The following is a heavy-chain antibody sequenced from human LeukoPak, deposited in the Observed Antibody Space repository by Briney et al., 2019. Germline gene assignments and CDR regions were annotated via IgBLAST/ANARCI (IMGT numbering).Heavy chain of an antibody. CDR3: ARALSIAARPGFDY. CDR1: GYTFTSYG. Sequence: ASVKVFCKASGYTFTSYGISWVRQAPGQGLEWMGWISAYNGNTNYAQKLQGRVTMTTDTSTSTAYMELRSLRSDDTAVYYCARALSIAARPGFDYWGQGTLVTVSS. V-gene: IGHV1-18*01. CDR2: ISAYNGNT. D-gene: IGHD6-6*01. J-gene: IGHJ4*02.